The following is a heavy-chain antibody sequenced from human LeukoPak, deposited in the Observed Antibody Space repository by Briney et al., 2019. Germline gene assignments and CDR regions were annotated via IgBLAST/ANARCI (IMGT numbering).Heavy chain of an antibody. CDR3: ARWGIDSSGYYYGGGGYYYFDY. D-gene: IGHD3-22*01. J-gene: IGHJ4*02. CDR1: GGSISSSSYY. CDR2: IYYSGST. Sequence: SETLSLTCTVSGGSISSSSYYWGWIRQPPGKGLEWIGSIYYSGSTYYNPSLKSRVTISVDTSKNQFSLKLSSVTAADTAVYYCARWGIDSSGYYYGGGGYYYFDYWGQGTLVTVPS. V-gene: IGHV4-39*07.